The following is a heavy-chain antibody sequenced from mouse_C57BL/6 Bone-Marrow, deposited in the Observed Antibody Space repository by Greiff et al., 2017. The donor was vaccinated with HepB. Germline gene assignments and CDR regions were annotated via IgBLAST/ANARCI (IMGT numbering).Heavy chain of an antibody. CDR3: ARSRVTTVVATRYAMDY. D-gene: IGHD1-1*01. V-gene: IGHV1-81*01. CDR2: IYPRSGNT. Sequence: QVHVKQSGAELARPGASVKLSCKASGYTFTSYGISWVKQRTGQGLEWIGEIYPRSGNTYYNEKFKGKATLTADKSSSTAYMELRSLTSEDSAVYFCARSRVTTVVATRYAMDYWGQGTSVTVSS. J-gene: IGHJ4*01. CDR1: GYTFTSYG.